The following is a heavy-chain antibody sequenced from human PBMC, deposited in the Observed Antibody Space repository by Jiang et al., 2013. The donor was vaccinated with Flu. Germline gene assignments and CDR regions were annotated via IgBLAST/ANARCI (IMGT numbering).Heavy chain of an antibody. CDR2: ISISGDKT. CDR1: GFFFGNSA. Sequence: VQLLESGGGLVQPGGSLRLSCAVSGFFFGNSAMSWVRQAPGKGLEWVSAISISGDKTYYADSVKGRFTISRDNSKNTVYLQMNSLRAEDTAVYYCAKEEVPNDYWGLGTLVTVS. D-gene: IGHD4/OR15-4a*01. CDR3: AKEEVPNDY. J-gene: IGHJ4*02. V-gene: IGHV3-23*01.